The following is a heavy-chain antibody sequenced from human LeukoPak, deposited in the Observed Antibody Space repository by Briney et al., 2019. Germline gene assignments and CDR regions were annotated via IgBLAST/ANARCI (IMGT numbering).Heavy chain of an antibody. D-gene: IGHD6-19*01. V-gene: IGHV4-34*01. CDR3: ARPYSLYSSGWYGFDY. Sequence: SETLSLTCAVYGGSFSGYYWSWIRQPPGKGLEWIGEINHSGSTNYNPSLKSRVTISVDTSKNQFSLKLSSVTAADTAVYYCARPYSLYSSGWYGFDYWGQGTLVTVSS. J-gene: IGHJ4*02. CDR2: INHSGST. CDR1: GGSFSGYY.